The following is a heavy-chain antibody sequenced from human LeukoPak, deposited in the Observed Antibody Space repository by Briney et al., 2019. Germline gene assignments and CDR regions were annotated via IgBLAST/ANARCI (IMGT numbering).Heavy chain of an antibody. V-gene: IGHV3-30*02. CDR2: IRYDGSNK. Sequence: PGGSLRLSCAASGFTFSRYGMHWVRQAPGKGLEWVAFIRYDGSNKNYAGSVKGRITISRDNSKNTLYLQMNSLRAEDTAVYYCAKDPRDCSSASCYIAAAGFDYWGQGTLVTVSS. D-gene: IGHD2-2*02. CDR1: GFTFSRYG. J-gene: IGHJ4*02. CDR3: AKDPRDCSSASCYIAAAGFDY.